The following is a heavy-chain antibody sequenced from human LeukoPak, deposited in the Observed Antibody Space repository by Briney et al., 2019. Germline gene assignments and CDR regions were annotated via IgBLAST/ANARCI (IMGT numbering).Heavy chain of an antibody. CDR3: ARGWRTSPFDP. CDR2: IYYSGST. Sequence: SQTLSLTCTVSGGSISSGGYSWSWIRQHPGKGLEWIGYIYYSGSTYYNPSLKGRVTISVDTSKNQFSLKLSSVTAADTAVYYCARGWRTSPFDPWGQGTLVTVSS. J-gene: IGHJ5*02. CDR1: GGSISSGGYS. D-gene: IGHD3-3*01. V-gene: IGHV4-31*03.